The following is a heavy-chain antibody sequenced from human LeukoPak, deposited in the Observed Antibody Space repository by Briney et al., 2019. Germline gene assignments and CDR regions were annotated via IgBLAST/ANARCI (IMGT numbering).Heavy chain of an antibody. Sequence: GGSLRLSCAASGFTFSSYWMHWVRQAPGKGLVWVSRTNGDGKTTNYADSVKGRFTISRGNAKNTLYLNMNSLRVEDTAVYYCARVPYSSGWYHAFDIWGQGTMVTVSS. CDR3: ARVPYSSGWYHAFDI. V-gene: IGHV3-74*01. CDR2: TNGDGKTT. CDR1: GFTFSSYW. D-gene: IGHD6-19*01. J-gene: IGHJ3*02.